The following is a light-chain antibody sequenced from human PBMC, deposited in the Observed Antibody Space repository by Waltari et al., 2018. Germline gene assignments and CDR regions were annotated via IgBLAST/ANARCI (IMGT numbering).Light chain of an antibody. V-gene: IGKV3-15*01. CDR2: DAS. J-gene: IGKJ5*01. CDR1: QSVSSN. Sequence: EILMTQSPATLSVSPGERATLSCRASQSVSSNLAWYQQKPGQPLRLLIYDASTKAPSTPARFRGRGSGTEFTLTISSLQSEDSAIYYCQQYNRWPPITFGQGTRLEIK. CDR3: QQYNRWPPIT.